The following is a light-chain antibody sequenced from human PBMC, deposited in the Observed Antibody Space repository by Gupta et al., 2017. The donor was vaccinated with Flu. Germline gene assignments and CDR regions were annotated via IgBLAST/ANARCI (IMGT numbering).Light chain of an antibody. CDR2: KTS. CDR3: QLQHT. CDR1: QSISSL. V-gene: IGKV1-5*03. J-gene: IGKJ2*01. Sequence: DIQMTQFPSTLSASVGDRVTITCRASQSISSLLAWYQQKPGKAPKILIYKTSSLKSGVPSRFSDSGSGTEFTLTINSLQPDDSATYYCQLQHTFGQGTKLEIK.